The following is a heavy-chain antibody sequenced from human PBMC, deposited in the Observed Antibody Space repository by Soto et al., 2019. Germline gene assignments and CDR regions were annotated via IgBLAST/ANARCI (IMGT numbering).Heavy chain of an antibody. V-gene: IGHV1-69*01. CDR2: IIPIFGTA. CDR3: ARGGYTVVAAMYWFDP. J-gene: IGHJ5*02. CDR1: GGTFSSYA. Sequence: KVSCKASGGTFSSYAISWVRQAPGQGLEWMGGIIPIFGTANYAQKFQGRVTITADESTSTAYMELSSLRSEDTAVYYCARGGYTVVAAMYWFDPWGQGTLVTVS. D-gene: IGHD2-15*01.